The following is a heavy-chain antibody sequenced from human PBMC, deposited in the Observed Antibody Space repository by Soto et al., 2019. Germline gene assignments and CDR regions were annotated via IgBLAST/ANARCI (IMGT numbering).Heavy chain of an antibody. CDR2: IYYSGST. CDR1: GGSISSYY. CDR3: AREGSYDSSGYYVY. V-gene: IGHV4-59*01. Sequence: SETLSLTCTVSGGSISSYYWSWIRQPPGKGLEWIGYIYYSGSTNYNPSLKSRVTISVDTSKNQFSLKLSSVTAADTAVYYCAREGSYDSSGYYVYWGQGTPVTVSS. J-gene: IGHJ4*02. D-gene: IGHD3-22*01.